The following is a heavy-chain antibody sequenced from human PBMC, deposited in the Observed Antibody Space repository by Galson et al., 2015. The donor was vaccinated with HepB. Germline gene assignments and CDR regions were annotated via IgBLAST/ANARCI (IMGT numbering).Heavy chain of an antibody. V-gene: IGHV1-3*01. CDR3: ALPPLNIAVAGYFDY. D-gene: IGHD6-19*01. CDR1: GYTFTSYA. Sequence: SVKVSCKASGYTFTSYAMHWVRQAPGQRLEWMGWINAGNGNTKHSQKFQGRVTITRDTSASTAYMELSSLRSEDTAVYYCALPPLNIAVAGYFDYWGQGTLVTVSS. J-gene: IGHJ4*02. CDR2: INAGNGNT.